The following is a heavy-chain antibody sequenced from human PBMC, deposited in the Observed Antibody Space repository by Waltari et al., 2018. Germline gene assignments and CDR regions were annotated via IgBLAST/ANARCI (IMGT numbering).Heavy chain of an antibody. CDR2: IYWNDDK. Sequence: QITLKESGPTLVKPTQTLTLTCTFSGFSLSTSGVGVGWIRQHPGKALEWHALIYWNDDKRYSPSLERSPTITKDPSKNQVVLTMIHMDPVDTPTYYCANSRSAEGVFITYYDFSSGRGAFDIWGQGTMVTVSS. V-gene: IGHV2-5*01. J-gene: IGHJ3*02. D-gene: IGHD3-3*01. CDR1: GFSLSTSGVG. CDR3: ANSRSAEGVFITYYDFSSGRGAFDI.